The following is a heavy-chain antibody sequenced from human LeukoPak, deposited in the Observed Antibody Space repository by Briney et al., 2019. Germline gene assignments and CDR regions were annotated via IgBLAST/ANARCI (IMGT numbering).Heavy chain of an antibody. CDR1: GFTFSIYW. CDR2: IKQDGSEI. J-gene: IGHJ4*02. V-gene: IGHV3-7*05. CDR3: ATIARDGYNYFFDY. D-gene: IGHD5-24*01. Sequence: GGSLTVSCAASGFTFSIYWMSWVRQAPGKGLEWVANIKQDGSEIYYEDSVKGRFTISRDNAQNSLYLQMNSLRAEDTAVYYCATIARDGYNYFFDYWGPGTLVTVSS.